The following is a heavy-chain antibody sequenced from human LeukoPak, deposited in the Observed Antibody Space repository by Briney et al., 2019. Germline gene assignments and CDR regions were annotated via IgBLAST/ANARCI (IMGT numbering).Heavy chain of an antibody. V-gene: IGHV3-23*01. CDR2: ITGNAGAI. Sequence: PGGSLRLSCAASGFNFNIYAMNWVRQAPGKGMEWVSLITGNAGAIHYADSVKGRFTISRDNSKSTLYLQMNSLRAEDTAVYYCVKDSVPDGYYSVDHWGQGTLVAVSS. D-gene: IGHD2-2*03. CDR1: GFNFNIYA. J-gene: IGHJ4*02. CDR3: VKDSVPDGYYSVDH.